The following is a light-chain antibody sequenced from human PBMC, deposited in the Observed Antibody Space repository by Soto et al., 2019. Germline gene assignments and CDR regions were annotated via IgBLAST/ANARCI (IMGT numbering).Light chain of an antibody. CDR1: SSDVGGYKY. V-gene: IGLV2-11*01. J-gene: IGLJ1*01. Sequence: QSALTQPRSVSGSPGRTVTISCTGTSSDVGGYKYVSWYQQHPGKAPKLTIYDVSKRPSGVPDRFSGSKSGNTASLTISGLQTEDEADYYCCSYAGSYVFGTGTKVTVL. CDR3: CSYAGSYV. CDR2: DVS.